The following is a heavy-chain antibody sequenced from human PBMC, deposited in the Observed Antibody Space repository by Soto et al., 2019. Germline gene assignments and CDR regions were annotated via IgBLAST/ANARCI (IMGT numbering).Heavy chain of an antibody. CDR3: AREMIELLWFGELLPYYYYGMDV. CDR2: IKQDGSEK. J-gene: IGHJ6*02. D-gene: IGHD3-10*01. CDR1: GFTFSSYW. Sequence: GGSLRLSCAASGFTFSSYWMSWVRQAPGKGLEWVANIKQDGSEKYYVDSVKGRFTISRDNAKNSLYLQMNSLRAEDTAVYYCAREMIELLWFGELLPYYYYGMDVWGQGTTVTV. V-gene: IGHV3-7*01.